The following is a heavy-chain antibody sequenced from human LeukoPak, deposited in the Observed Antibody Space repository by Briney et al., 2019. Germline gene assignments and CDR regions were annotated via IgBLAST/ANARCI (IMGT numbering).Heavy chain of an antibody. CDR3: AREDCSGGSCYAAGSYVY. CDR1: GYTFTSYY. CDR2: INPSGGST. D-gene: IGHD2-15*01. Sequence: ASVKVSCKASGYTFTSYYMHWVRQAPGQGLEWMGIINPSGGSTSYAQKFQGRVTMTRDTSTSTVYIELSSLRSEDTAVYYCAREDCSGGSCYAAGSYVYWGQGTLVTVSS. V-gene: IGHV1-46*01. J-gene: IGHJ4*02.